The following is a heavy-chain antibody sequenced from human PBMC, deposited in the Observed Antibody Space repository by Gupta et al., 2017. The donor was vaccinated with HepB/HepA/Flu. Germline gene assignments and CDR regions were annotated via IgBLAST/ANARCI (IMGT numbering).Heavy chain of an antibody. D-gene: IGHD2/OR15-2a*01. Sequence: QVQLQESGPRLVKPSETLSLTCTVSGGSIRDTNYYWGWVRQSPGEGLAWSGSIYYSGTTYYNTSLKSRVSISVDTDNSQFSLKVNSVTATDTXVXYCARLXSDTCFYPHFFDRWGQGTLVTVSS. CDR1: GGSIRDTNYY. J-gene: IGHJ4*02. CDR3: ARLXSDTCFYPHFFDR. V-gene: IGHV4-39*01. CDR2: IYYSGTT.